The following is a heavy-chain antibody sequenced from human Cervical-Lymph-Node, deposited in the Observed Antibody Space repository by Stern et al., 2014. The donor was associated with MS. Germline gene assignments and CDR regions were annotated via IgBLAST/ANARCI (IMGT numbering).Heavy chain of an antibody. D-gene: IGHD1-26*01. Sequence: VQLGESGAEVARPGASVKGSCKASGDTFTAYFLHWVRQAPGQGLEWMGWISPKTGSATYAQKFQDRVTMTRDTSINTGYMEVSSLRSDDTAVYYCARDRGSYSDYWGQGTLVAVSS. CDR3: ARDRGSYSDY. CDR2: ISPKTGSA. J-gene: IGHJ4*02. CDR1: GDTFTAYF. V-gene: IGHV1-2*02.